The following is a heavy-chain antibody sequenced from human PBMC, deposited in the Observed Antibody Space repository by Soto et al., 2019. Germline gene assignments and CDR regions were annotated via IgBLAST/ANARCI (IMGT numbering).Heavy chain of an antibody. CDR1: GCTFTSYY. D-gene: IGHD4-17*01. CDR3: ARGNYGDYAVRASDI. CDR2: INPSGGST. J-gene: IGHJ3*02. V-gene: IGHV1-46*03. Sequence: SVKVSCKASGCTFTSYYMHWVRQAPGQGLEWMGIINPSGGSTSYAQKFQGRVTMTRDTSTSTVYMELSSLRSEDTAVYYCARGNYGDYAVRASDIWGQGTMVIGSS.